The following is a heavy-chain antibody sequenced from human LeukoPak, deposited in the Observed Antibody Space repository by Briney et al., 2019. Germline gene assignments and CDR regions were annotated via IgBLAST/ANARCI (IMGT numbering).Heavy chain of an antibody. CDR1: GFTFTSSA. CDR2: IVVGSGNT. D-gene: IGHD7-27*01. CDR3: AAAEVLGIPLFDY. J-gene: IGHJ4*02. V-gene: IGHV1-58*02. Sequence: SVKVSCKASGFTFTSSAMQWVRQARGQRLEWIGWIVVGSGNTNYAQKLQERVTITRDMSTSTAYMELSSLRSEDTAVYYCAAAEVLGIPLFDYWGQGTLVTVSS.